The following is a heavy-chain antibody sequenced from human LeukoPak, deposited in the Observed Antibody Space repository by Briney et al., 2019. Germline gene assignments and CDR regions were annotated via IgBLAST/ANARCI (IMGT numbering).Heavy chain of an antibody. CDR1: GFTFSSYG. V-gene: IGHV3-23*01. J-gene: IGHJ6*03. D-gene: IGHD2-15*01. CDR3: ARVLRYCSGGNCYSGGLGYMDV. Sequence: PGGSLRLSCAASGFTFSSYGMSWVRQAPGKGLEWVSAISGSGGSTYYADSVKGRFTLSRDNSKNTLYLQMNSLRAEDTAVYYCARVLRYCSGGNCYSGGLGYMDVWGKGTTVTISS. CDR2: ISGSGGST.